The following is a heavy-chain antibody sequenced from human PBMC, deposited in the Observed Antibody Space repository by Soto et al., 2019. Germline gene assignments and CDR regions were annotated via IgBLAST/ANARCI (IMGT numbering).Heavy chain of an antibody. CDR3: ARDGRDGYDFFDY. D-gene: IGHD5-12*01. CDR1: GGNIVSRCYY. Sequence: SVTKSVTCTVAGGNIVSRCYYCSRKNKHPGKGLEWIGYIYYSGGTNYNPSLKSRVTISVDTSKNQFSLNLSSLTAADTAVYYCARDGRDGYDFFDYWGQGTLVTVSS. CDR2: IYYSGGT. V-gene: IGHV4-61*01. J-gene: IGHJ4*02.